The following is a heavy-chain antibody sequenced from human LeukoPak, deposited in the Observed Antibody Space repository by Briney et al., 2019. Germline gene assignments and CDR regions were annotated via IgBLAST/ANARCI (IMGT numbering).Heavy chain of an antibody. D-gene: IGHD4-11*01. CDR1: GYKFKTFG. Sequence: ASVKVSCKTSGYKFKTFGISWVRQAPGQGLEWMGWISADEGKTDYAQKFQDRVTLTIDTSTSTAYMELRSLTSDDTATYYCARDRSNSDFWGQGTLVTVS. CDR2: ISADEGKT. CDR3: ARDRSNSDF. V-gene: IGHV1-18*01. J-gene: IGHJ4*02.